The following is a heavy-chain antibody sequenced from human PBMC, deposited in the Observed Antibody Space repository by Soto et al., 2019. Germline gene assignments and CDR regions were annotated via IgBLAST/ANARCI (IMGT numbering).Heavy chain of an antibody. Sequence: ASVKVSCKASGYTFFTYDISWLRQSPGQGLEWMGWISTYSGDTKYAQKFQGRVTMTTDTSTTTAYLELRSLRSDDTAVYYCARHHGPTTSENWFDPWGQGTLVTVSS. V-gene: IGHV1-18*01. CDR3: ARHHGPTTSENWFDP. CDR1: GYTFFTYD. J-gene: IGHJ5*02. D-gene: IGHD5-12*01. CDR2: ISTYSGDT.